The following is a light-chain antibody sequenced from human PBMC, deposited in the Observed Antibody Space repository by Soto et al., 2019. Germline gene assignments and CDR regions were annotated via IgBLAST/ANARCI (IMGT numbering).Light chain of an antibody. Sequence: EIVLTQSPGTLSLSPGERATLSCRASQSVSSSYLAWYQQKPGQAPRLLIYGASSRATGIPDRFSGSGAGTDFTLTINILEPEEFAVYYCQQYGSSPYTFGQGTKLEIK. CDR3: QQYGSSPYT. CDR2: GAS. CDR1: QSVSSSY. J-gene: IGKJ2*01. V-gene: IGKV3-20*01.